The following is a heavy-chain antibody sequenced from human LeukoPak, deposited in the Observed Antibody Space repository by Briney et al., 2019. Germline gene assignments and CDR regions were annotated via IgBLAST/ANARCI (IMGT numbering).Heavy chain of an antibody. V-gene: IGHV1-69*04. Sequence: PAASVKVSCKASGGTFSSYAISWVRQAPGQGLEWTGRIIPIFGIANYAQKFQGRVTITADKSTSTAYMELSSLRSEDTAVYYCARGCGGDCYSEDYYYGTDVWGQGTTVTVSS. D-gene: IGHD2-21*02. CDR3: ARGCGGDCYSEDYYYGTDV. CDR1: GGTFSSYA. J-gene: IGHJ6*02. CDR2: IIPIFGIA.